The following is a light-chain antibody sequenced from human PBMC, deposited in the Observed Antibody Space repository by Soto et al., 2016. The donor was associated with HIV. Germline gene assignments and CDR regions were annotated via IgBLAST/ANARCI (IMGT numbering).Light chain of an antibody. J-gene: IGKJ4*01. CDR3: QQYHSYVT. CDR1: QTISTW. Sequence: DIQMTQSPSTLSASVGDRVTITCRASQTISTWLAWYQQKSGKAPKLLISRASSLESGVPSRFSGSGSGTEFTLTISSLQPDDFATYYCQQYHSYVTFGGGTKVEIK. CDR2: RAS. V-gene: IGKV1-5*03.